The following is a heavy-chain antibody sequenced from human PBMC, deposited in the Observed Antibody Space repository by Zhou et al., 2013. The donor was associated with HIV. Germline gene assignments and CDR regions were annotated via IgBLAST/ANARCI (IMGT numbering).Heavy chain of an antibody. J-gene: IGHJ5*02. Sequence: QVQLQESGPGLVKPSETLSLTCSVSGGSISSHYWSWIRQPPGKGLEWIGYIYYSGSTNYNPSLKSRATISVDTSKNQFSLKLSSVTAADTAVYYCARDERWFGELSWFDPWGQGTLVTVSS. CDR2: IYYSGST. CDR3: ARDERWFGELSWFDP. CDR1: GGSISSHY. D-gene: IGHD3-10*01. V-gene: IGHV4-59*11.